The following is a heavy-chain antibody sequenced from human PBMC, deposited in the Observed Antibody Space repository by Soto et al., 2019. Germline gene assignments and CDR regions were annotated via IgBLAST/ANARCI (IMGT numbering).Heavy chain of an antibody. CDR3: ARAPVSSMIPYYFDY. J-gene: IGHJ4*02. CDR1: GFTFSSYA. Sequence: GGSLRLSCAASGFTFSSYAMHWVRQAPGKGLEWVAVISYDGSNKYYADSVKGRFTISRDNSKNTLYLQMNSLRAEGTAVYYCARAPVSSMIPYYFDYWGQGTLVTVSS. D-gene: IGHD3-22*01. CDR2: ISYDGSNK. V-gene: IGHV3-30-3*01.